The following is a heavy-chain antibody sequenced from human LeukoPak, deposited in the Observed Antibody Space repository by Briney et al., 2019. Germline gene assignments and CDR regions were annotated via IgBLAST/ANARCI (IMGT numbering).Heavy chain of an antibody. CDR2: IWSDGSNR. V-gene: IGHV3-33*01. J-gene: IGHJ4*02. CDR3: ARDTSGYYDY. CDR1: GFTFRNYG. D-gene: IGHD2-15*01. Sequence: PGGSLRLSCEASGFTFRNYGMHWVRQAPGKGLDWVGVIWSDGSNRYYADSVKGRFTISRDNSKNTLYLQVNSVRAEDTAVYYCARDTSGYYDYWGQGTLVTVSS.